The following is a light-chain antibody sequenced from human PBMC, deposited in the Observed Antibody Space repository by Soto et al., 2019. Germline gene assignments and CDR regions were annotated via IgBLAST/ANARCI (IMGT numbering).Light chain of an antibody. J-gene: IGLJ6*01. CDR3: GADHGSGSNWV. CDR2: VGTGGIVG. Sequence: QPVLTQPPSASASLGASVTLTCTLSSGYSNYKVDWYQQRPGKGPRFVMRVGTGGIVGSKGDGIPDRFSVLGSGLNRYLTIKNIQEEDESDYHCGADHGSGSNWVFGSVTQLTVL. V-gene: IGLV9-49*01. CDR1: SGYSNYK.